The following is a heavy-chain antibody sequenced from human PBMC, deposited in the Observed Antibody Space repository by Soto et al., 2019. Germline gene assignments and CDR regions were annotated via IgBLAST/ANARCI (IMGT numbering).Heavy chain of an antibody. J-gene: IGHJ4*02. V-gene: IGHV4-59*08. D-gene: IGHD2-15*01. CDR2: IYYSGST. Sequence: PSETLSLTCTVSGGSISSYYWSWIRQPPGKGLEWIGYIYYSGSTNYNPSLKSRVTISVDTSKNQFSLKLSSVTAADTAVYYCARLLCSGGSCYSWLPGVFDYWGQGTLVTVSS. CDR3: ARLLCSGGSCYSWLPGVFDY. CDR1: GGSISSYY.